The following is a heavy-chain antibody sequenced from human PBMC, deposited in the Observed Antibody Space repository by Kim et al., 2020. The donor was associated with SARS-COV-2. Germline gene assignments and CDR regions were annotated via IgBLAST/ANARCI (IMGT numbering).Heavy chain of an antibody. CDR1: SDSISSYY. D-gene: IGHD1-26*01. Sequence: SETLSLTCTVSSDSISSYYWSWIRQLPGKGLEWIGYIFHSGSTNYNPSLKSRVTISWDTSRNQFSLDLTSVSDADTAVYYCARSVGRCSWHQFEYLGQG. CDR2: IFHSGST. CDR3: ARSVGRCSWHQFEY. J-gene: IGHJ4*02. V-gene: IGHV4-59*01.